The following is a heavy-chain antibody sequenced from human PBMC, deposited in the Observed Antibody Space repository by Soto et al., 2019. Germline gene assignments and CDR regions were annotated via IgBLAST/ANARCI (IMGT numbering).Heavy chain of an antibody. CDR3: ARTLQQLGVWGY. J-gene: IGHJ4*02. CDR2: IYYSGST. D-gene: IGHD6-13*01. Sequence: QLQLQESGPGLVKPSETLSLTCTVSGGSISSSSYYWGWIRQPPGKGLEWIGSIYYSGSTYYNPSLKSRVTISVDTSKNQFSLKLSSVTAADTAVYYCARTLQQLGVWGYWGQGTLVTVSS. CDR1: GGSISSSSYY. V-gene: IGHV4-39*01.